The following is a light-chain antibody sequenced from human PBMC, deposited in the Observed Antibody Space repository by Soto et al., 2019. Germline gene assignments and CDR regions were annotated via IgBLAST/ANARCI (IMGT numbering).Light chain of an antibody. CDR3: QQYNKWPIT. V-gene: IGKV3-15*01. CDR1: KSVSSN. CDR2: GAS. J-gene: IGKJ5*01. Sequence: IVTSRSPAPLSVSPSKRATLSSRASKSVSSNLAWSQQKPGQARRSIIFGASTRATGIPARCSGSGAGTEFTLTISSLQSEDSAFYYCQQYNKWPITFGQGTRLEIK.